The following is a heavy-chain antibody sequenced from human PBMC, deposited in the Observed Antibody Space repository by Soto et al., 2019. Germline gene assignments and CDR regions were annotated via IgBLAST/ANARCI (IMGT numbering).Heavy chain of an antibody. CDR1: GGTFSSYA. V-gene: IGHV1-69*06. Sequence: QVQLVQSGAEVEKPGSSVKVSCKASGGTFSSYAISWVRQAPGQGLEWMGGIIPIFGTANYAQKFQGRVTITADKSTSTASMALSSLRSEDTAVYYCAIRSLEWFYDYYGMDVWGQGTTVTVSS. J-gene: IGHJ6*02. D-gene: IGHD3-3*01. CDR2: IIPIFGTA. CDR3: AIRSLEWFYDYYGMDV.